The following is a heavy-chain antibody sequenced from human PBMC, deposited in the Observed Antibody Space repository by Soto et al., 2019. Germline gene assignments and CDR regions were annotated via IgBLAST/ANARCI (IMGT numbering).Heavy chain of an antibody. CDR2: ISSSGSTI. Sequence: GGSLRLSCAASGFTFSDYYMSWIRQAPGKGLEWVSYISSSGSTIYYADSVKGRFTISRDNAKNSLYLQMNSLRAEDTAVYYCARAYCSGGSCYGDYYYYYYGMDVWGQGTSVTVSS. V-gene: IGHV3-11*01. CDR1: GFTFSDYY. CDR3: ARAYCSGGSCYGDYYYYYYGMDV. J-gene: IGHJ6*02. D-gene: IGHD2-15*01.